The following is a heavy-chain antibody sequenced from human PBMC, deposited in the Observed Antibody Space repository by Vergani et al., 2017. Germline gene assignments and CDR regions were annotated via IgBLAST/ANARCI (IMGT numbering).Heavy chain of an antibody. V-gene: IGHV4-31*03. D-gene: IGHD2-15*01. CDR1: GAYVGSGGYY. CDR2: IYYSWTT. J-gene: IGHJ6*03. Sequence: QVQLQESGPGLVKASQTLSLTCSVSGAYVGSGGYYWTWVRQRPGMGLDWIGYIYYSWTTYYNPCLGSRLTISLDTSENRLCLKLASVTDADTAVYYCGGQEDYYMDVWGKGTTVTVS. CDR3: GGQEDYYMDV.